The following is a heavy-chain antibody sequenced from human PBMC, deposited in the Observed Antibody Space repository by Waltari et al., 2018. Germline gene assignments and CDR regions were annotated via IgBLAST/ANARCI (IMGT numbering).Heavy chain of an antibody. CDR1: GFSFSPKW. CDR3: AKYDFWTGYSFDC. D-gene: IGHD3-3*01. J-gene: IGHJ4*02. Sequence: EVQLVESGGGLVQVGGSLRLSCVASGFSFSPKWMSWFRQAPGKGLEWLANINQDGSEKYSVDSVKGRFTISRDNAKNSLFLQMNSLRAEDTAVYYCAKYDFWTGYSFDCWGQGTLVTVSS. CDR2: INQDGSEK. V-gene: IGHV3-7*01.